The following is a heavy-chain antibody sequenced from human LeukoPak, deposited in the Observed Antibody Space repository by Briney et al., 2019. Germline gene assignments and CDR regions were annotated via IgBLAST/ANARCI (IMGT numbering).Heavy chain of an antibody. CDR2: ISWNSGSI. D-gene: IGHD3-22*01. CDR1: GFTFDDYA. CDR3: AKDYYYDSSGPFDY. J-gene: IGHJ4*02. Sequence: GGSLRLSCAASGFTFDDYAMHWVRQAPGKGPEWVSGISWNSGSIGYADSVKGRFTISRDNAKNSLYLQMNSLRAEDMALYYCAKDYYYDSSGPFDYWGQGTLVTVSS. V-gene: IGHV3-9*03.